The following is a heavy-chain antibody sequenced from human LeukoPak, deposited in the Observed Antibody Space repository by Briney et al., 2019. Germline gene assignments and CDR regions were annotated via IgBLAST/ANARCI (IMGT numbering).Heavy chain of an antibody. J-gene: IGHJ4*02. D-gene: IGHD5/OR15-5a*01. V-gene: IGHV4-59*01. Sequence: SETLSLICIVSGGSISSYYWNWIRQPPGKGLEWIGYIYYSGSTNYNPSLKSRVTISVDTSKNQFSLKLSSVTAADTAVYYCARGGRDSTIPDYWGQGTLVAVSS. CDR1: GGSISSYY. CDR2: IYYSGST. CDR3: ARGGRDSTIPDY.